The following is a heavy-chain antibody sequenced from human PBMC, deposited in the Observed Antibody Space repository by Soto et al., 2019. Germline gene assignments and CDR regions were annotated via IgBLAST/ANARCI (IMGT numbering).Heavy chain of an antibody. CDR3: AKDWSIAVAAEALDY. J-gene: IGHJ4*02. V-gene: IGHV3-23*01. CDR2: ISGSGGST. CDR1: GFTFSSYA. Sequence: GGSLRLSCAASGFTFSSYAMSWVRQAPGKGLEWVSAISGSGGSTYYADSVKGRFTISRDNSKNTLYLQMNSLRAEDTAVYYCAKDWSIAVAAEALDYWGQGTLVTVSS. D-gene: IGHD6-19*01.